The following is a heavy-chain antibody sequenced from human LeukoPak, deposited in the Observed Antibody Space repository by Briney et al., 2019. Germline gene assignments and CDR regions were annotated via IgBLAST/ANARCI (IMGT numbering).Heavy chain of an antibody. D-gene: IGHD1-26*01. Sequence: PGGSLRLSCAASGFTLSSYWMSGVRPATGKGVEWGANIKQDGSEKYYVDAVKGRFTISRDNAKNSLYLQMNSLRAEDTAVYYCARDPGAGYFDYWGQGTLVTVSS. CDR1: GFTLSSYW. CDR3: ARDPGAGYFDY. V-gene: IGHV3-7*01. CDR2: IKQDGSEK. J-gene: IGHJ4*02.